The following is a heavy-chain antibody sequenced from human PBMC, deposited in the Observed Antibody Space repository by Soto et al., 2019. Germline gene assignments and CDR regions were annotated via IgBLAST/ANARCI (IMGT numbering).Heavy chain of an antibody. J-gene: IGHJ5*02. CDR3: ARDSHYSSSWYLGFDP. CDR1: GGSVSSGSYY. CDR2: IYYSGST. Sequence: SETLSLTCTVSGGSVSSGSYYWSWIRQPPGKGLEWIGYIYYSGSTNYNPSLKSRVTTSVDTSKNQFSLKLSSVTAADTAVYYCARDSHYSSSWYLGFDPWGQGTLVTVSS. D-gene: IGHD6-13*01. V-gene: IGHV4-61*01.